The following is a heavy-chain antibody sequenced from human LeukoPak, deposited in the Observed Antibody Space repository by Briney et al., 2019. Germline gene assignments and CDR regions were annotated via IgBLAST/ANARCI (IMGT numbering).Heavy chain of an antibody. Sequence: GGSLRLSCAVSGLTFSSYSFNWVRQAPGKGLEWVSSITPTSSYIYYADSVKGRFAISRDNAKNSLYLQMNSLRAEDTAVYYCARLRRNNDNSGYYYYYDYWGQGTLVTVSS. CDR1: GLTFSSYS. CDR3: ARLRRNNDNSGYYYYYDY. V-gene: IGHV3-21*01. D-gene: IGHD3-22*01. J-gene: IGHJ4*02. CDR2: ITPTSSYI.